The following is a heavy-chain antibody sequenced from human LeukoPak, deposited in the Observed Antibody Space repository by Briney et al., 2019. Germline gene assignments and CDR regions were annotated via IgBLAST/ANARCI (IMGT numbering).Heavy chain of an antibody. CDR1: GGSISSSSYY. CDR2: FYYSGST. D-gene: IGHD6-13*01. Sequence: SETLSLTCTVSGGSISSSSYYWSWIRQPPGKGLEWLGSFYYSGSTYYKPSLKSRVTISVDTSKNQFSLKLRSVTAADTAVYYCARLVVSSWYHEVLRGRDYWGQGTLVTVSS. J-gene: IGHJ4*02. V-gene: IGHV4-39*01. CDR3: ARLVVSSWYHEVLRGRDY.